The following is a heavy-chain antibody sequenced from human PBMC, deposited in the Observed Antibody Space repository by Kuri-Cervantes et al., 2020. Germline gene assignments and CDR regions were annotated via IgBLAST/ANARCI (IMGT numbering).Heavy chain of an antibody. CDR2: IKQDGSEK. CDR3: ARPGYSSSWYEFIYYYGMDV. CDR1: GFTISSYW. Sequence: GGSLRLSCAASGFTISSYWMSWVRQAPGKGLEWVANIKQDGSEKYYVDSVKCRFTISRDNAKNSLYLQMNSLRAEDTAVYYCARPGYSSSWYEFIYYYGMDVWGQGTTVTVSS. D-gene: IGHD6-13*01. J-gene: IGHJ6*02. V-gene: IGHV3-7*01.